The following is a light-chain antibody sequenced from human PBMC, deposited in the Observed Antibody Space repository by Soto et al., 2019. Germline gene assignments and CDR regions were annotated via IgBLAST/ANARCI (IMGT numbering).Light chain of an antibody. CDR2: EGT. CDR3: CSYGGRSTYV. V-gene: IGLV2-23*01. Sequence: QSALTQPASVSGSPGQSITISCTGTSSDVGSYNLVSWYQQHPGKAPKLMIYEGTKRPSGVSNRFSASKSANTASLTISGLQAEDEADYYCCSYGGRSTYVFGTGTKVTV. CDR1: SSDVGSYNL. J-gene: IGLJ1*01.